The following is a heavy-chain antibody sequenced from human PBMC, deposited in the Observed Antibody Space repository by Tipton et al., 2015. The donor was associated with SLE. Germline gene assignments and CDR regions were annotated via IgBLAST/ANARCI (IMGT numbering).Heavy chain of an antibody. J-gene: IGHJ4*02. V-gene: IGHV4-39*01. CDR1: GGSISSSSYY. CDR3: AIHTGIVGATPFVY. CDR2: IYYSGST. Sequence: TLSLTCTVSGGSISSSSYYWGWIRQPPGKGLEWIGSIYYSGSTYYSPSLKSRVTISVDTSKNQFSLKLSSVTAADTAVYYCAIHTGIVGATPFVYWGQGTLVTVSS. D-gene: IGHD1-26*01.